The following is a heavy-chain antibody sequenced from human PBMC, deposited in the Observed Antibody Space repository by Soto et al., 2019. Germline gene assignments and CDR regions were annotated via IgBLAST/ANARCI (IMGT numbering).Heavy chain of an antibody. CDR3: ARLIGDSWLDS. J-gene: IGHJ5*01. CDR2: TYYRSKWYH. Sequence: QVQLQQSGPGLVKPSQTLSLTCAISGESVSTNSATWDWIRQSPSRGLEWLGRTYYRSKWYHDSAVSVKGRITVNADTSNTPLSLQLNSVPPDETAVYYCARLIGDSWLDSWGQGTLVTVSS. V-gene: IGHV6-1*01. CDR1: GESVSTNSAT. D-gene: IGHD2-8*01.